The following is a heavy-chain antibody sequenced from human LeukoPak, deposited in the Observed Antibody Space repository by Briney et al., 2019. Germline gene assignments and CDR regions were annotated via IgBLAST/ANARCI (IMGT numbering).Heavy chain of an antibody. J-gene: IGHJ4*02. CDR2: ISSSGSTI. CDR1: GFTFSNYE. CDR3: ARDGDPWPQDVNYFDY. Sequence: GGSLRLSCAASGFTFSNYEMNWVRQAPGKGLEWISYISSSGSTIYYADSVKGRFTISRDNAKNSLYLQMNSLRAEDTAVYYCARDGDPWPQDVNYFDYWGQGTLVTVSS. V-gene: IGHV3-48*03. D-gene: IGHD2-21*02.